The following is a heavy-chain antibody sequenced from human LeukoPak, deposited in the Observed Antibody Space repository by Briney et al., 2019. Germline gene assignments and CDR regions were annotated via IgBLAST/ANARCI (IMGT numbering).Heavy chain of an antibody. V-gene: IGHV3-21*04. CDR1: GFTFSSYS. D-gene: IGHD6-19*01. J-gene: IGHJ5*02. CDR2: ISSSSSYI. Sequence: GGSLRLSCAASGFTFSSYSMNWVRQAPGKGLEWVSSISSSSSYIYYADSVKGRFTISRDNAKNSLYLQMNSLRAEDTAVYYCARGAVAGTPFGPWGQGTLVTVSS. CDR3: ARGAVAGTPFGP.